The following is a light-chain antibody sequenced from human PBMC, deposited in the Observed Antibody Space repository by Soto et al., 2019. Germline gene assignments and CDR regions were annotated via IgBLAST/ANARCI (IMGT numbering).Light chain of an antibody. V-gene: IGLV3-21*04. Sequence: SYELTQPPSLSVAPGKTARITWGGNNIGSKSVHWYQQKPGQAPVLVIYYDSDRPSGIPERFSGSNSGNTATLTISRVEAGDEADYYCQVWDSSSDHVVFGGGTKLTVL. J-gene: IGLJ2*01. CDR1: NIGSKS. CDR3: QVWDSSSDHVV. CDR2: YDS.